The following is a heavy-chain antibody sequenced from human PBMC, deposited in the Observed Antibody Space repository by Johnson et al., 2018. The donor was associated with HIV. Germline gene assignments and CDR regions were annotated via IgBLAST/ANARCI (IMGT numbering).Heavy chain of an antibody. D-gene: IGHD2-15*01. CDR1: GFTFSNYG. J-gene: IGHJ3*02. CDR3: AKGQVARGAFVI. Sequence: QVQLVESGGGVVQPGRSLRLSCAASGFTFSNYGMHWVRQAPGKGLEWVAIIWFDGNTEYYADSVKGRFTISRDNSKNTLYLQMNSLRVEDTAVYYCAKGQVARGAFVIWGQGTMVTVSS. V-gene: IGHV3-33*06. CDR2: IWFDGNTE.